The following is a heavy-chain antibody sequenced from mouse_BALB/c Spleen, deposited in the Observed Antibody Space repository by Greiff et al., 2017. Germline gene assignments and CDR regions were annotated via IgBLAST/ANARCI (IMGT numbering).Heavy chain of an antibody. V-gene: IGHV3-6*02. CDR2: ISYDGSN. CDR3: ASYDYDGFAY. CDR1: GYSITSGYY. J-gene: IGHJ3*01. D-gene: IGHD2-4*01. Sequence: EVKLVESGPGLVKPSQSLSLTCSVTGYSITSGYYWNWIRQFPGNKLEWMGYISYDGSNNYNPSLKNRISITRDTSKNQFFLKLNSVTTEDTATYYCASYDYDGFAYWGQGTLVTVSA.